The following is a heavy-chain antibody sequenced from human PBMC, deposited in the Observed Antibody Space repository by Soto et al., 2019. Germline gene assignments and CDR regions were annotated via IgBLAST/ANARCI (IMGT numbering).Heavy chain of an antibody. Sequence: QVQLVQSGAEVKKPGASIKASCEASGYTFTSYTITWVRQAPGQGLEWMGWINPYNRNTNYAQKFQDRVIMTTDTSTSTAYMELRSLRSDDTAVYYCARVDAYNQPNFGDWGQGTLVTVSS. CDR3: ARVDAYNQPNFGD. D-gene: IGHD1-1*01. CDR2: INPYNRNT. J-gene: IGHJ4*02. CDR1: GYTFTSYT. V-gene: IGHV1-18*01.